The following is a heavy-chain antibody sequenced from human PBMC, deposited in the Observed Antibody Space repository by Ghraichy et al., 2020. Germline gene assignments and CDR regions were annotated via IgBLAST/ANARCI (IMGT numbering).Heavy chain of an antibody. D-gene: IGHD1-1*01. CDR2: TVVGSGAT. Sequence: SVKVSCKSSGFTFNSGSVQWVRQARGERPEWLGWTVVGSGATTFAQKYQDSDTVFRDMSTSTVYMELGSLRSEDTAVYYCGGTVPPYYSGMDVWGQGTTVILSS. V-gene: IGHV1-58*01. J-gene: IGHJ6*02. CDR1: GFTFNSGS. CDR3: GGTVPPYYSGMDV.